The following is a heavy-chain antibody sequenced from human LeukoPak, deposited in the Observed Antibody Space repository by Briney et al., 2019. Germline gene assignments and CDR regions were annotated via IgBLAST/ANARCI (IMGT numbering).Heavy chain of an antibody. CDR3: ARAPYSWSDVGLDY. V-gene: IGHV4-61*08. D-gene: IGHD1-1*01. J-gene: IGHJ4*02. CDR1: GGSVSGDGYY. CDR2: IFYSGST. Sequence: PSETLSLTCTVSGGSVSGDGYYWSWIRQSPGKGLESIGYIFYSGSTNYNPSLKSRVTISADTSNNQFSLKLSSVTAADTAVYYCARAPYSWSDVGLDYWGQGTLVTVSS.